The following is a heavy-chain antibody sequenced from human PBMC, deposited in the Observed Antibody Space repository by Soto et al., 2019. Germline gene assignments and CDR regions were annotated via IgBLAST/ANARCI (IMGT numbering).Heavy chain of an antibody. Sequence: SVKVSCTASGVTFTISAMQWVRQARGQRLEWIGWIVVGSGNTNYAQKFQERVTITRDMSTSTAYMELSSLRSEDTAVYYCAAFPRELRRFRWFDPWGQGTLVTVSS. CDR3: AAFPRELRRFRWFDP. D-gene: IGHD1-7*01. J-gene: IGHJ5*02. CDR1: GVTFTISA. CDR2: IVVGSGNT. V-gene: IGHV1-58*02.